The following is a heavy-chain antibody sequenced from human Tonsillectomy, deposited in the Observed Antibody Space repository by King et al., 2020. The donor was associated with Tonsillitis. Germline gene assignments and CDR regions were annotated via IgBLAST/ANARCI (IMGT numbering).Heavy chain of an antibody. CDR1: GFTFSNYG. Sequence: VQLVESGGGVVQPGMSLRLSCAASGFTFSNYGMHWVRQAPGKGLEWVTVISYDGNNKYYADSVKGRFTISRDNSKNTLYLQRNSLGAEDTAMYYCTSNSRSGWYFDLWGRGTLVTVSS. J-gene: IGHJ2*01. CDR3: TSNSRSGWYFDL. V-gene: IGHV3-33*05. CDR2: ISYDGNNK.